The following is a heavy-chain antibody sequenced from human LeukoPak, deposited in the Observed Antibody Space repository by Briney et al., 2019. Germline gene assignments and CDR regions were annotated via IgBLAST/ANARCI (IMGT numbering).Heavy chain of an antibody. CDR2: IRYDGIKK. CDR3: AKDFGILTGYPTYYFDY. CDR1: GFIFSSYG. Sequence: GGSLRLSCAASGFIFSSYGMHWVRQAPGKGLEWVAFIRYDGIKKYYADSVKGRFTISRDNAKNSLYLQMNSLRAEDTAVYYCAKDFGILTGYPTYYFDYWGQGTLVTVSS. J-gene: IGHJ4*02. D-gene: IGHD3-9*01. V-gene: IGHV3-30*02.